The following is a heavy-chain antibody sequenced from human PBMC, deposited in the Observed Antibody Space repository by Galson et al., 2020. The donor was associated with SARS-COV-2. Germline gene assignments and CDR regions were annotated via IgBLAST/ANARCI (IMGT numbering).Heavy chain of an antibody. D-gene: IGHD3-3*01. Sequence: GSLRLSCAASGFTFSSYGMHWVRQAPGKGLEWVAVISYDGSNKYYADSVKGRFTISRDNSKNTLYLQMNSLRAEDTAVYYCAKDQKYYDFWSGYYGTAGGSHNYYYYYGMDVWGQGTTVTVSS. CDR2: ISYDGSNK. CDR3: AKDQKYYDFWSGYYGTAGGSHNYYYYYGMDV. J-gene: IGHJ6*02. CDR1: GFTFSSYG. V-gene: IGHV3-30*18.